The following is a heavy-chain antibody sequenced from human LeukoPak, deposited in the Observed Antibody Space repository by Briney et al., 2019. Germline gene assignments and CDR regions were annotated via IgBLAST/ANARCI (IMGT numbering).Heavy chain of an antibody. J-gene: IGHJ4*02. Sequence: GASVKVSFKASGGTFSSYAISWVRQAPGQGLEWMGGIIPIFGTANYAQKFQGRVTITADESTSTAYMELSSLRSEDTAVYYCARDRGDYGDYGSYFDYWGQGTLVTVSS. CDR3: ARDRGDYGDYGSYFDY. CDR2: IIPIFGTA. V-gene: IGHV1-69*13. CDR1: GGTFSSYA. D-gene: IGHD4-17*01.